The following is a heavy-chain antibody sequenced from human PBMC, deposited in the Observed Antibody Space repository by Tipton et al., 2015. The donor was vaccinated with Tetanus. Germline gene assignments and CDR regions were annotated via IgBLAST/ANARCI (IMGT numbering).Heavy chain of an antibody. D-gene: IGHD4-17*01. CDR1: GASMSSSSYY. J-gene: IGHJ3*01. Sequence: TLSLTCNVSGASMSSSSYYWDWIRQPPGKGLEWIGSIYYSGSSYYNPSLESRVTISLDTSKNRFSLKLPSVTAADAAVYYCARPSTTVTPRAFDVWGQGTMVTVSS. CDR2: IYYSGSS. V-gene: IGHV4-39*01. CDR3: ARPSTTVTPRAFDV.